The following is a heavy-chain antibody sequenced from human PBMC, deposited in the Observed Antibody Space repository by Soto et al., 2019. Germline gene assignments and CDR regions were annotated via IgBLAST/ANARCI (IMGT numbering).Heavy chain of an antibody. J-gene: IGHJ6*02. CDR1: GFTFSSYW. D-gene: IGHD6-19*01. CDR2: INSDGSST. Sequence: EVQLVESGGGLVQPGGSLRLSCAASGFTFSSYWMHWVRQAPGKGLVWVSRINSDGSSTSYADSVKGRFTISRDNAKNTLYLQMNSLRAEDTAVYYCARGGWYRYYYYGMDVWGQGTTVTVSS. V-gene: IGHV3-74*01. CDR3: ARGGWYRYYYYGMDV.